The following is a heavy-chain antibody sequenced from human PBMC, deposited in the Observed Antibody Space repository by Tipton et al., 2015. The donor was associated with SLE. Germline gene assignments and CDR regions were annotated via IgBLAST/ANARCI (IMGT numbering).Heavy chain of an antibody. CDR3: ARRPKDIVVVVAATHGAFDI. J-gene: IGHJ3*02. D-gene: IGHD2-15*01. V-gene: IGHV5-10-1*01. CDR2: IDPSDSYT. Sequence: VQLVQSGAEVGKPGQSLKISCKGSGYSFTSYWISWVRQMPGKGLEWMGRIDPSDSYTNYSPSFQGHVTISADKSISTAYLQWSSLKASDTAMYYCARRPKDIVVVVAATHGAFDIWGQGTMVTVSS. CDR1: GYSFTSYW.